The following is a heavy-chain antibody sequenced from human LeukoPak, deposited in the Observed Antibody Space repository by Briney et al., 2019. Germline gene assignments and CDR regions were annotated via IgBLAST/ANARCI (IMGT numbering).Heavy chain of an antibody. CDR3: AKDRGVSEYVLYYFDY. CDR1: GFTFRSYG. CDR2: IGYDGNLK. J-gene: IGHJ4*02. V-gene: IGHV3-30*02. D-gene: IGHD3-16*01. Sequence: PGGSLRLSCAASGFTFRSYGMHWVRQAPGKGLEWVAIIGYDGNLKNYADSVKGRFSISRDNSKNTLSLQMNSLGAEDTAVYFCAKDRGVSEYVLYYFDYWGQGTLVTVSS.